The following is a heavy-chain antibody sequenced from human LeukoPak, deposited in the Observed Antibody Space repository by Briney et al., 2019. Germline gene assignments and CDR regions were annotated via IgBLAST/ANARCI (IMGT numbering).Heavy chain of an antibody. CDR3: ATEGGSGSFLDY. D-gene: IGHD1-26*01. J-gene: IGHJ4*02. CDR2: IKSGTDGGTT. Sequence: GGSLRLSCAAPGFTFSNAWMTWVRQAPGKGREGFGRIKSGTDGGTTDYAAPVKGRFTISRDDSKNTMYLQMNSLKTEDTAVYYCATEGGSGSFLDYWGQGTLVTVSS. V-gene: IGHV3-15*01. CDR1: GFTFSNAW.